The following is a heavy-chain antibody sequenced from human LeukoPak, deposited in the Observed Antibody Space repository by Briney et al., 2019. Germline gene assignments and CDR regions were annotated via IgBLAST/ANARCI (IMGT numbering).Heavy chain of an antibody. V-gene: IGHV3-30-3*02. Sequence: GGSLRLSCAASGFTFSSYAMHWVRQAPGKGLEWVAVISYDGSNKYYADSVKGRFTISRDNSKNSLYLQMNSLKTEDTALYYCVKGIEGIIVVITTLYGLDVWGQGTTVTVSS. D-gene: IGHD3-22*01. CDR1: GFTFSSYA. CDR2: ISYDGSNK. CDR3: VKGIEGIIVVITTLYGLDV. J-gene: IGHJ6*02.